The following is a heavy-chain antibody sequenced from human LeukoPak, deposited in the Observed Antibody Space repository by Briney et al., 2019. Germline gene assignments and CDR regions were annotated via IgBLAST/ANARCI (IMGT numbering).Heavy chain of an antibody. CDR3: ARPAGVGWPYYYYGMDV. CDR2: IKQDGSEK. Sequence: GGSLRLSCAASGFTFSSYAMSWVRQAPGKGLEWVANIKQDGSEKYYVDSVKGRFTISRDNAKNSLYLQMNSLRAEDTAVYYCARPAGVGWPYYYYGMDVWGQGTTVTVSS. V-gene: IGHV3-7*01. D-gene: IGHD6-19*01. J-gene: IGHJ6*02. CDR1: GFTFSSYA.